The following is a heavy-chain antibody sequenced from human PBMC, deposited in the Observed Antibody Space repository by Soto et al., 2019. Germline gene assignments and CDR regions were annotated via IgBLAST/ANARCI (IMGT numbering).Heavy chain of an antibody. CDR3: AHRAGFSMSLDY. D-gene: IGHD3-22*01. CDR2: MYWDDDK. V-gene: IGHV2-5*02. CDR1: GLALRAYKVG. Sequence: PRPALTEAGTISGLALRAYKVGDPWVRQPPGKALEWLALMYWDDDKRYSPSLETRLTITKDTSKNHVVLTMTNMDPVDTGSYYCAHRAGFSMSLDYCGQAALVT. J-gene: IGHJ4*02.